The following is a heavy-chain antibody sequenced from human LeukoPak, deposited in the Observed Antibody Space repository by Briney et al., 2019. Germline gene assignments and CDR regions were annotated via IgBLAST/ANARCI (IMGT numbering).Heavy chain of an antibody. D-gene: IGHD5-18*01. CDR1: GESVSGFY. CDR2: IYYSGST. Sequence: SETLSLTCAVSGESVSGFYWIWIRQPPGKGLEWIGYIYYSGSTNYNPSLKSRVTISVDTSKNQFSLKLSSVTAADTAVYYCARDQKDTAMVYWGQGTLVTVSS. V-gene: IGHV4-59*02. CDR3: ARDQKDTAMVY. J-gene: IGHJ4*02.